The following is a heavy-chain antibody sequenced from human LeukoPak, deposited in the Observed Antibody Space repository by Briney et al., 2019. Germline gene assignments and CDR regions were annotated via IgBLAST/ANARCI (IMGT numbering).Heavy chain of an antibody. J-gene: IGHJ3*02. Sequence: GPSLRLSCAASGFTFSSYSMSWVRQAPGKGLEWVSSISSSRSYIYYAHSVKGRFTISRDHDKNSLYLQMNSLRAEDTAVYYCERINYGLDAFDIWGQGTMVTVSS. V-gene: IGHV3-21*01. D-gene: IGHD3-16*01. CDR3: ERINYGLDAFDI. CDR1: GFTFSSYS. CDR2: ISSSRSYI.